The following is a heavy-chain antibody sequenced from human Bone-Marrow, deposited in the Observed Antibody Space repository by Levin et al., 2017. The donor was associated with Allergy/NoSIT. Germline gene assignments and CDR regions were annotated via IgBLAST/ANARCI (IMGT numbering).Heavy chain of an antibody. CDR3: ARDGGLIDY. J-gene: IGHJ4*02. Sequence: PGGSLRLSCAVSGFTLSDYYMSWVRQAPGKGLEWVSYISRDSYRTYYAESVRGRFTISRDNAKNLLYMQMNSLRSEDTAVYYCARDGGLIDYWGQGTLVTVSS. V-gene: IGHV3-11*01. CDR2: ISRDSYRT. CDR1: GFTLSDYY. D-gene: IGHD3-3*01.